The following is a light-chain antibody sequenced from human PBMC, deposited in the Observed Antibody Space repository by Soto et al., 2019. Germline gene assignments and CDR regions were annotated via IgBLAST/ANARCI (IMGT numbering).Light chain of an antibody. CDR1: QIVGGDT. Sequence: EIVLTQSPGTLSLSPGERATLSGRGSQIVGGDTLAWFQQRPGQAPRLVIYGASNRAAGIPDRFSGSGSGTDFTLTVSRLEPEDFAMYYCQQYHWAPDTFGPGTRLEI. V-gene: IGKV3-20*01. CDR3: QQYHWAPDT. J-gene: IGKJ5*01. CDR2: GAS.